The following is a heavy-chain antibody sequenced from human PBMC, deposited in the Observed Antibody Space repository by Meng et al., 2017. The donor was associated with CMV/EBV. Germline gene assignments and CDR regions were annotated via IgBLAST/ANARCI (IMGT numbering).Heavy chain of an antibody. CDR3: ARDRYYDFWSGYHQGDAFDV. CDR2: ISSSSSTI. Sequence: GESLKISCAASGFTFSSYSMNWVRQAPGKGLEWVSYISSSSSTIYYADSVKGRFTISRDNAKNSLYLQMNSLRAEDTAVYYCARDRYYDFWSGYHQGDAFDVWGQGTLVTVSS. J-gene: IGHJ3*01. V-gene: IGHV3-48*04. CDR1: GFTFSSYS. D-gene: IGHD3-3*01.